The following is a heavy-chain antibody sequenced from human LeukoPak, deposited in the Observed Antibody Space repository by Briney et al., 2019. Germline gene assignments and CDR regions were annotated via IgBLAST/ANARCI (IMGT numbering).Heavy chain of an antibody. Sequence: GGSLRLSCAASGFTFGSYAMSWVRQAPGKGLEWVSAISGSGGSTYYADSVKGRFTISRDNSKNTLYLQMNSLRAEDTAVYYCAKDSRSGNYYRFDYWGQGSLVTVSS. V-gene: IGHV3-23*01. J-gene: IGHJ4*02. CDR1: GFTFGSYA. CDR2: ISGSGGST. CDR3: AKDSRSGNYYRFDY. D-gene: IGHD1-26*01.